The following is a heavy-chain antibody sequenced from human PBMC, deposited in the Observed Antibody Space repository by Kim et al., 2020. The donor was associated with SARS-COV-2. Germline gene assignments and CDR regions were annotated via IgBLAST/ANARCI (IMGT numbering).Heavy chain of an antibody. D-gene: IGHD1-7*01. J-gene: IGHJ4*02. CDR1: GYDFSDNE. CDR3: ARGNSEDY. V-gene: IGHV3-48*03. Sequence: GGSLRLSCVGSGYDFSDNEMNWVRQAPGKGLEWVSYISSGGGSTIFYADSVKGRFTISRDNAKNSLYLQMNSLRVEDTGVYYCARGNSEDYWGRGTLVTVSS. CDR2: ISSGGGSTI.